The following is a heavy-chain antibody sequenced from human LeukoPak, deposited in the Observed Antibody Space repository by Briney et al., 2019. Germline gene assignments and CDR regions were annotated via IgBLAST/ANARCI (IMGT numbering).Heavy chain of an antibody. V-gene: IGHV3-30*02. Sequence: PARSLRRSCAASGVTFSSYGMHWVRQAPCKGLEWVACIRYDARKKYDADSVKGRCTISRDNDKRSQYLQVNNPRGDDTAGYFCARVGGSWELILWGQGTLVRVS. CDR2: IRYDARKK. J-gene: IGHJ1*01. CDR1: GVTFSSYG. CDR3: ARVGGSWELIL. D-gene: IGHD2-15*01.